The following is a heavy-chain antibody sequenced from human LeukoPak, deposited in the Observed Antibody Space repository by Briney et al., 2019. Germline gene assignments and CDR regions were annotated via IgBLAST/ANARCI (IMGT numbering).Heavy chain of an antibody. CDR1: GYTFTTYY. Sequence: ASVKVSCKASGYTFTTYYMHWVRQAPGQGLEWMGIITPSGGSTSYAQKFQGRVTMTRDTSTSTVYMELSSLRSEDTAVYHCARDGEVASSYGYYYYYMGVWGKGTTVTVSS. J-gene: IGHJ6*03. V-gene: IGHV1-46*01. CDR2: ITPSGGST. D-gene: IGHD5-18*01. CDR3: ARDGEVASSYGYYYYYMGV.